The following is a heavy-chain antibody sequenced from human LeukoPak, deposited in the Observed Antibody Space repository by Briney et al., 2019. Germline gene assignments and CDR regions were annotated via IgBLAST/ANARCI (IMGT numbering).Heavy chain of an antibody. CDR3: ARSVLFDP. CDR2: IYYSGST. V-gene: IGHV4-59*01. CDR1: GDSIRSYY. J-gene: IGHJ5*02. Sequence: SETLSLTCTVSGDSIRSYYWSWIRQPPGKGLEWIGYIYYSGSTNYNPSLKSRVTMSVDTSKNQSSLKLSSVTAAGTAVYYCARSVLFDPWGQGTLVTVSS.